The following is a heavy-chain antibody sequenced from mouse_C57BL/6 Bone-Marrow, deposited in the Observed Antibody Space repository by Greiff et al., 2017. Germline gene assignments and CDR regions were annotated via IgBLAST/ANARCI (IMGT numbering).Heavy chain of an antibody. D-gene: IGHD2-1*01. CDR2: ISNLAYSI. Sequence: EVKLMESGGGLVQPGGSLKLSCAASGFTFSDYGMAWVRQAPRKGPEWVAFISNLAYSIYYADTVTGRFTISRENAKNTLYLEMSSLRSEDTAMYYCARHIYYGNYFDYWGQGTTLTVSS. V-gene: IGHV5-15*01. CDR3: ARHIYYGNYFDY. J-gene: IGHJ2*01. CDR1: GFTFSDYG.